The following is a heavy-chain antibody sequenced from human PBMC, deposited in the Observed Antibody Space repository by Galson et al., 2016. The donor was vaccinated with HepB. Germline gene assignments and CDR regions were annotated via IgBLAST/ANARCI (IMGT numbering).Heavy chain of an antibody. J-gene: IGHJ3*01. CDR1: GGSISNGRRY. D-gene: IGHD1-1*01. V-gene: IGHV4-39*01. CDR2: IYYSETA. Sequence: SETLSLTCTVSGGSISNGRRYWGWIRQPPGKGLEWIGRIYYSETAYYNPSLQRRFTISIETSKHPFSLKLCSVTAADTAVFDCASINRYATATPFNRGVGAFDVWGQGTDVTVSS. CDR3: ASINRYATATPFNRGVGAFDV.